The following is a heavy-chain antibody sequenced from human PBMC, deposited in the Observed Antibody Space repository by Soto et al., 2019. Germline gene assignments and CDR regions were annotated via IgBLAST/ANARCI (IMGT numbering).Heavy chain of an antibody. J-gene: IGHJ4*02. D-gene: IGHD2-15*01. CDR3: ARDPSSGGDY. CDR2: ITYDGSNK. CDR1: GFNFDNYG. Sequence: GGSLRLSCQASGFNFDNYGMHWVRQAPGKGLEWVAVITYDGSNKYYADSVKGRFTISRDNSKNTLYLQMNSLRAEDTAVYYCARDPSSGGDYWGQGTLVTVSS. V-gene: IGHV3-30*03.